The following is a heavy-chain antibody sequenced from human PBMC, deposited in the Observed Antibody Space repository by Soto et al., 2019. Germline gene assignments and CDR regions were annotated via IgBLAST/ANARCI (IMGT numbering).Heavy chain of an antibody. D-gene: IGHD3-3*01. CDR2: IWYDGSNK. Sequence: QVQLVESGGGVVQPGRSLRLSCAASGFTFSSYGMHWVRQAPGKGLEWVAVIWYDGSNKYYADSVKGRFTISRDNSKNTLYLQMNSLRAEDTAVYYCARDKSAAYYDFWSGYFGFDYWGQGTLVTVSS. CDR1: GFTFSSYG. CDR3: ARDKSAAYYDFWSGYFGFDY. V-gene: IGHV3-33*01. J-gene: IGHJ4*02.